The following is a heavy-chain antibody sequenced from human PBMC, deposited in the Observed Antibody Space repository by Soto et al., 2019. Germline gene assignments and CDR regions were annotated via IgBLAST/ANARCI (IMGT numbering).Heavy chain of an antibody. V-gene: IGHV1-58*02. D-gene: IGHD2-2*01. J-gene: IGHJ6*02. CDR1: GYTFTSYA. CDR2: IVVGSGNT. Sequence: GASVKVSCTASGYTFTSYAMHWVRQAPGQRLEWMGWIVVGSGNTNYAQKFQERVTITRDMSTGTAYMELSSLRSEDTAVYYCAAGRTGGSYYGMDVWGQGTTVTSP. CDR3: AAGRTGGSYYGMDV.